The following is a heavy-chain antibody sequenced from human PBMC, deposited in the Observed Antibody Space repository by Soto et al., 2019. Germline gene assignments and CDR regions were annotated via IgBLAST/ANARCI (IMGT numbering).Heavy chain of an antibody. CDR1: GGTFSSYA. Sequence: ASVKVSCKASGGTFSSYAISWVRQAPGQGLEWMGGIIPIFGTANYAQKFQGRVTITADESTSTAYMELSSLRSEDTAVYYCARAHIGYDTPPYYYYGMDVWGQGTTVTVSS. CDR2: IIPIFGTA. J-gene: IGHJ6*02. V-gene: IGHV1-69*13. CDR3: ARAHIGYDTPPYYYYGMDV. D-gene: IGHD5-12*01.